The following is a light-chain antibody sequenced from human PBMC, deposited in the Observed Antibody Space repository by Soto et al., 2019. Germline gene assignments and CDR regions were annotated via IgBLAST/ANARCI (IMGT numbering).Light chain of an antibody. Sequence: DIQMTQSPSTLSASVGDRVTITCRASQSISSWLAWYQQKPGKAPKLLIYKASSLESGVPSTFSGSGSGTEFTLTISSLQPDDFATYYGQQYNSYWTFGQGTKVEIK. CDR2: KAS. CDR3: QQYNSYWT. J-gene: IGKJ1*01. CDR1: QSISSW. V-gene: IGKV1-5*03.